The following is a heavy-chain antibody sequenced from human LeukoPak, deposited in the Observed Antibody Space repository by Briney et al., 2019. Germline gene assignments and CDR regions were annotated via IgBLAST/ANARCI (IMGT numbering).Heavy chain of an antibody. D-gene: IGHD2-2*01. V-gene: IGHV1-18*01. Sequence: ASVKVSCKASGYTFTSHGISWVRQAPGQGLEWMGWINAYIGNTNYAQKLQGRVTITADKSTSTAYMELSSLRSEDTAVYYCARDYCSSTSCFRNPTYYYYYMDVWGKGTTVTVSS. CDR3: ARDYCSSTSCFRNPTYYYYYMDV. CDR2: INAYIGNT. J-gene: IGHJ6*03. CDR1: GYTFTSHG.